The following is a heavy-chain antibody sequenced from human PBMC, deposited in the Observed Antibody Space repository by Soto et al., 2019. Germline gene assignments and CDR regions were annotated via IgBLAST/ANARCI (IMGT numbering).Heavy chain of an antibody. J-gene: IGHJ4*02. Sequence: QVQVQESGPGLVKPSETLSLTCSVSGYSISSGYFWGWIRQAPGKGLEWIGNVLHSGAAFYNPSLKSRVTISVDTSKNQFSLMLTSVTAADAAVYYCGRDDYNNYGGPGYWGPGTRVTVSS. CDR3: GRDDYNNYGGPGY. CDR2: VLHSGAA. D-gene: IGHD4-4*01. V-gene: IGHV4-38-2*02. CDR1: GYSISSGYF.